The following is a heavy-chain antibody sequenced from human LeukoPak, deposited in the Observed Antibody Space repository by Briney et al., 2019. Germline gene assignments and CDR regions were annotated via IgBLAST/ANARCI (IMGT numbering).Heavy chain of an antibody. Sequence: GGSLRLSYAVSGITLSNYGMSWVRQAPGKGLEWVAGISDSGGSTNYADSVKGRFTISRDNPKNTLYLQMNSLRAEDTAVYFCAKRGVVIRVILVGFHEEAYYFDSWGQGALVTVSS. D-gene: IGHD3-22*01. CDR3: AKRGVVIRVILVGFHEEAYYFDS. CDR1: GITLSNYG. CDR2: ISDSGGST. J-gene: IGHJ4*02. V-gene: IGHV3-23*01.